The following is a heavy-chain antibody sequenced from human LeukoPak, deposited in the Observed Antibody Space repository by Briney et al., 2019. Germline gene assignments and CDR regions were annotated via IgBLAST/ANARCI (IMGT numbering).Heavy chain of an antibody. CDR2: IYYSGST. J-gene: IGHJ6*03. CDR3: ARRKPVRVMDV. V-gene: IGHV4-38-2*02. Sequence: SETLSLTCTVSGYSISSGYYWGWIRQPPGKGLEWIGSIYYSGSTYYNPSLKSRVTISVDTSKNQFSLKLSSVTAADTAVYYCARRKPVRVMDVWGKGTTVTVSS. CDR1: GYSISSGYY. D-gene: IGHD1-14*01.